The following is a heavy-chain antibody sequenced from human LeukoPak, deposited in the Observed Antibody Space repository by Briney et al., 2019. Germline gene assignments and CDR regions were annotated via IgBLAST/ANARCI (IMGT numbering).Heavy chain of an antibody. J-gene: IGHJ4*02. CDR3: ASPAMVRGVPAYYFDY. CDR1: GFTFSSYE. Sequence: GGSLRLSCAASGFTFSSYEMNWVRQAPGEGLEWVSYISSSGSTIYYADSVKGRFTISRDNAKNSLYLQMNSLRAEDTAVYYCASPAMVRGVPAYYFDYWGQGTLVTVSS. CDR2: ISSSGSTI. D-gene: IGHD3-10*01. V-gene: IGHV3-48*03.